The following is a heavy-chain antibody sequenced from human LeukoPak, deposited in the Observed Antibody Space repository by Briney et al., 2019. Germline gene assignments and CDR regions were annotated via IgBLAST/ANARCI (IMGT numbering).Heavy chain of an antibody. CDR2: ICSSGSSI. CDR1: AFTFSNYE. V-gene: IGHV3-48*03. Sequence: GGSLRLSCAASAFTFSNYEMNWVRQAQGKGLEWVSYICSSGSSIYYADSVKGRSTISIDSAKNSLYLQKNSMRAEDTAVYYCARDGEDYDSSGYYYYFDYWGQGTLVTVSS. J-gene: IGHJ4*02. CDR3: ARDGEDYDSSGYYYYFDY. D-gene: IGHD3-22*01.